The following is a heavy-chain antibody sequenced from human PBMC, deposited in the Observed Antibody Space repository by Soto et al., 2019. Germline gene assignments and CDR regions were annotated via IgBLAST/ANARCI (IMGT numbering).Heavy chain of an antibody. Sequence: QVQLQESGPGLVKPSQTLSLTCTVSGGSISSGDYYWSWIRQPPGKGLAWIGYIYYSGSTYYNPSLKSRVIISVDTSTNQFSLKLTSVTAADTAVYYCARDFGDYDVFDIWGQGTMVTVSS. CDR2: IYYSGST. D-gene: IGHD4-17*01. CDR1: GGSISSGDYY. V-gene: IGHV4-30-4*01. J-gene: IGHJ3*02. CDR3: ARDFGDYDVFDI.